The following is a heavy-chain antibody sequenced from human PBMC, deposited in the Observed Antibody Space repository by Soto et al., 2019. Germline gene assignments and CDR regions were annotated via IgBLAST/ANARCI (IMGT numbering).Heavy chain of an antibody. V-gene: IGHV3-23*01. Sequence: VQLLESGGGLIQPGGSLRLSCEASGFTFSNYGMTWVRLAPGKGLEWVSTISGSGGRTFYADPVKGRFTISRDNSKNTLYLQMNSLRADDTAVYYCAKEMIASTLADFFDYWGQGTLVTVSS. CDR1: GFTFSNYG. CDR2: ISGSGGRT. CDR3: AKEMIASTLADFFDY. J-gene: IGHJ4*02. D-gene: IGHD2-21*01.